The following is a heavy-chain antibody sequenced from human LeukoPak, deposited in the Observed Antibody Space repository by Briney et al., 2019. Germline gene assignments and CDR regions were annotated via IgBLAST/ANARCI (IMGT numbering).Heavy chain of an antibody. CDR1: GGSISSYY. CDR3: ARSLSIAAAGEFDY. J-gene: IGHJ4*02. Sequence: SETLSLTCTVSGGSISSYYWSWIRQPPGKGLEWIGYIYYSGSTNYNPSLKSRVTISVDTSKNQFSLKPSSVTAADTAVYYCARSLSIAAAGEFDYWGQGTLVTVSS. CDR2: IYYSGST. V-gene: IGHV4-59*01. D-gene: IGHD6-13*01.